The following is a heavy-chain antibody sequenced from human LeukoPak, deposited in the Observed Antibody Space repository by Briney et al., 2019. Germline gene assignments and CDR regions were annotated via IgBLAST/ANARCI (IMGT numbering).Heavy chain of an antibody. D-gene: IGHD2-15*01. CDR1: GFTFSSSA. J-gene: IGHJ6*02. Sequence: GGSLRLSCAASGFTFSSSAMSWVRQAPGEGLEWVSAISGSGGSTYYADSVKGRSTVSRDNSKNTLYLQMNSLRAEDTAVFYCAKECSGGSCYSNSQYYYYGMDVWGQGTTVTVSS. V-gene: IGHV3-23*01. CDR3: AKECSGGSCYSNSQYYYYGMDV. CDR2: ISGSGGST.